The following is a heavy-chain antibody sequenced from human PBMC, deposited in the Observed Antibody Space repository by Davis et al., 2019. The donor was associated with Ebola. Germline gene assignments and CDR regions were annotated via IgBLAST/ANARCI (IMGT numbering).Heavy chain of an antibody. Sequence: PSETLSLTCAVSGCSIRSSNWWTSARPSPGSGLAWPGEVYHNGTTNYNPSLESRVSISVDPSKNQFSLRLNSVTAADTAVYYCARRTWIQLLDYWGQGTLVTVSS. D-gene: IGHD5-18*01. CDR2: VYHNGTT. CDR1: GCSIRSSNW. V-gene: IGHV4-4*02. CDR3: ARRTWIQLLDY. J-gene: IGHJ4*02.